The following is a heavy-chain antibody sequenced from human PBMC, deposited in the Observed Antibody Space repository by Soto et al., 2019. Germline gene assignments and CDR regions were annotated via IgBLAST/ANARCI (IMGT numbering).Heavy chain of an antibody. Sequence: QVQLVESGGGVVQPGTSLRLTCAGSGFTFSRNGMHWVRQAPGKGLEWVALVSYDGTKKYYVDSVKGRFTIPRDNSENTLYLQMNSLRAEDTAVYYCARWVGGSMSDNSGKYDSWGQGTLVTVSS. CDR2: VSYDGTKK. J-gene: IGHJ5*01. V-gene: IGHV3-30*03. CDR1: GFTFSRNG. D-gene: IGHD3-22*01. CDR3: ARWVGGSMSDNSGKYDS.